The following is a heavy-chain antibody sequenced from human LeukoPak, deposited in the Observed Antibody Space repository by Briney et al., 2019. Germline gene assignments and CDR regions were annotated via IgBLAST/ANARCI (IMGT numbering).Heavy chain of an antibody. Sequence: PSETLSLTCTVSGGSISSYYWSWIRQPPGKGLEWIAYIYYRGSTNYNPSLKSRVTISVDTSKNQFSLKLSSVTAADTAVYYCARRITGTGPFDYWGQGTLVTVSS. CDR2: IYYRGST. CDR1: GGSISSYY. CDR3: ARRITGTGPFDY. V-gene: IGHV4-59*08. D-gene: IGHD1-20*01. J-gene: IGHJ4*02.